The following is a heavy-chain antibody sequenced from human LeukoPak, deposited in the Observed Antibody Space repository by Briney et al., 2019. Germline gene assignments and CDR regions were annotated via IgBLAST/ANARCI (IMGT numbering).Heavy chain of an antibody. J-gene: IGHJ4*02. CDR3: ASELGGPAGDY. Sequence: SVKVSCKASGGTFSSYAISWVRQAPGQGLEWMGRIIPIFGIANYAQKFQGRVTITADKSTNTAYMELSSLRSEDTAVYYCASELGGPAGDYWGQGTLVTVSS. CDR2: IIPIFGIA. V-gene: IGHV1-69*04. D-gene: IGHD2-15*01. CDR1: GGTFSSYA.